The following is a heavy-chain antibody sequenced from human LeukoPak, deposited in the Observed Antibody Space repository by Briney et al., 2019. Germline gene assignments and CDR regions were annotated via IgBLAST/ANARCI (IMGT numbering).Heavy chain of an antibody. CDR3: ARVGRGVHTWGSYSFDQ. Sequence: SETLSLTCTVSGDSISSYSWTWIRQPPGKGLEWIGFISYSGSTRYNASFESRVTISIGTSNNQFSMKLTSVTAADTAQYYCARVGRGVHTWGSYSFDQWGQGALVTVSS. CDR2: ISYSGST. V-gene: IGHV4-59*01. D-gene: IGHD3-16*01. CDR1: GDSISSYS. J-gene: IGHJ4*02.